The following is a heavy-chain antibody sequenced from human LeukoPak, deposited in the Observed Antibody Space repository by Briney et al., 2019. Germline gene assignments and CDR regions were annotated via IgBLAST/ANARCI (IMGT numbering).Heavy chain of an antibody. D-gene: IGHD1-26*01. V-gene: IGHV4-59*12. CDR2: ISYSGST. CDR3: ARELVGATGWFDP. CDR1: GGSISGYY. Sequence: SETLSLTCTVSGGSISGYYWSWIRQPPGKGLEWVGYISYSGSTNYNPSLKSRVTISVDTSKNQFSLKLSSVTAADTAVYYCARELVGATGWFDPWGQGTLVTVSS. J-gene: IGHJ5*02.